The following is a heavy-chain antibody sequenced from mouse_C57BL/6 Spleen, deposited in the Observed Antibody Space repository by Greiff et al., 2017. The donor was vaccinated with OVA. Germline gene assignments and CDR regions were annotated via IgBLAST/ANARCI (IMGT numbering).Heavy chain of an antibody. CDR1: GYTFTSYW. Sequence: QVQLQQPGAELVKPGASVKVSCKASGYTFTSYWMHWVKQRPGQGLEWIGRLHPSDSDTNYNQKFKGKATLTVDKSSSTAYMQLRSLTSEDSAVYYCAMGVEWFAYWGQGTLVTVSA. CDR2: LHPSDSDT. J-gene: IGHJ3*01. CDR3: AMGVEWFAY. V-gene: IGHV1-74*01.